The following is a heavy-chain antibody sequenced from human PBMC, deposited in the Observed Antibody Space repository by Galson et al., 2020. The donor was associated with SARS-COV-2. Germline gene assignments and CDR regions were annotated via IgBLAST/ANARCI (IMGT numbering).Heavy chain of an antibody. D-gene: IGHD3-3*01. CDR3: ARDGRVLRLMEGYYGLDA. CDR1: GGTFSSYT. Sequence: SVKVSCKASGGTFSSYTFSWVRQAPGQGLEWMGRIIPSLGKVNYAQKFQGRVTITADVSTSTTYMELSSLRSEDTAVYYCARDGRVLRLMEGYYGLDAWGQGTTVTVSS. CDR2: IIPSLGKV. J-gene: IGHJ6*02. V-gene: IGHV1-69*08.